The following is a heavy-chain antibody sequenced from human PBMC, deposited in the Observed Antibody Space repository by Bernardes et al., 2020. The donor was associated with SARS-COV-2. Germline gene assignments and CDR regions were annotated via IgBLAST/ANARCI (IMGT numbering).Heavy chain of an antibody. CDR2: ISPYNGYT. V-gene: IGHV1-18*04. CDR3: AREDYDDRTIDN. Sequence: ASMKVSCKASDYTFTNYGINWVRQAPGQGLEWMGWISPYNGYTNYAQKVQGRVTMTTDTSTSTAYMELRSLRSDDTAIYFCAREDYDDRTIDNWGQGTLVTVSS. D-gene: IGHD4-17*01. J-gene: IGHJ4*02. CDR1: DYTFTNYG.